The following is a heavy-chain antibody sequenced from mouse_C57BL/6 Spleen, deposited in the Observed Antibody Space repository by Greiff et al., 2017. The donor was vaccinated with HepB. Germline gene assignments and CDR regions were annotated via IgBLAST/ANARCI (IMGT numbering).Heavy chain of an antibody. CDR2: IYPRSGNT. V-gene: IGHV1-81*01. D-gene: IGHD3-2*02. CDR3: AREEGSGPSFDY. Sequence: QVQLKESGAELARPGASVKLSCKASGYTFTSYGISWVKQRTGQGLEWIGEIYPRSGNTYYNEKFKGKATLTADKSSSTAYMELRSLTSEDSAVYFCAREEGSGPSFDYWGQGTTLTVSS. CDR1: GYTFTSYG. J-gene: IGHJ2*01.